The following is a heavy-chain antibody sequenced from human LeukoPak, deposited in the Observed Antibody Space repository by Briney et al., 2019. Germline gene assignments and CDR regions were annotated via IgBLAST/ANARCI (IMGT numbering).Heavy chain of an antibody. V-gene: IGHV3-23*01. Sequence: PGGSLRLSCAASGFTFSSYVMNWVRQAPGKGLEWVSVIRSSDGSTYYADSVKGRFTTSRDNSENTLYLQMNSLRVEDTAVYYCAKDHSGGSYFEFDEWGQGTLVTVSS. CDR1: GFTFSSYV. CDR3: AKDHSGGSYFEFDE. D-gene: IGHD1-26*01. CDR2: IRSSDGST. J-gene: IGHJ4*02.